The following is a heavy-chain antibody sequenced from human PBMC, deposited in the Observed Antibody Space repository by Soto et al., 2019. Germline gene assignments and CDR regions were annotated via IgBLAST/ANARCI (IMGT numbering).Heavy chain of an antibody. J-gene: IGHJ4*02. Sequence: PGGSLGLSCTASGFTFTYYAFSWVRQAPGKGLEWVSAISANGQGIYYADSVRGRFTISRDNSKNTVFLHMDSLRAEDTAVYYCAKDRDYPRDQFHYWGQGTLVTVSS. V-gene: IGHV3-23*01. D-gene: IGHD2-2*01. CDR3: AKDRDYPRDQFHY. CDR2: ISANGQGI. CDR1: GFTFTYYA.